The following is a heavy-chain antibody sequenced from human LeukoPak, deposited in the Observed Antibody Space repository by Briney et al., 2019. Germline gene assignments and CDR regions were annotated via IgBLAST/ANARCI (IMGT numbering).Heavy chain of an antibody. D-gene: IGHD2-2*02. Sequence: ASVKVSCKVSGYTFTGYYMHWVRQAPGQGLEWMGWINPNSGGTNYAQKFQGRVTMTRDTSISTAYMELSRLRSDDTAVYYCATDTTLTRALYCSSTSCYIDYWGQGTLVTVSS. CDR2: INPNSGGT. CDR1: GYTFTGYY. J-gene: IGHJ4*02. CDR3: ATDTTLTRALYCSSTSCYIDY. V-gene: IGHV1-2*02.